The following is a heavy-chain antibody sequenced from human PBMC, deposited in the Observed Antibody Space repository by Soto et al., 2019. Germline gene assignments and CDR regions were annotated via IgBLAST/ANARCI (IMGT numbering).Heavy chain of an antibody. CDR3: ARDVGLLWFGPPGYGMDV. V-gene: IGHV1-18*01. J-gene: IGHJ6*02. CDR2: ISAYNGNT. D-gene: IGHD3-10*01. Sequence: ASVKVSCKASGYTFTSYGISWVRQAPGQGLEWMGWISAYNGNTNYAQKLQGRVTMTRDTSTSTAYMELRSLRSEDTAVYYCARDVGLLWFGPPGYGMDVWGQGTTVTVSS. CDR1: GYTFTSYG.